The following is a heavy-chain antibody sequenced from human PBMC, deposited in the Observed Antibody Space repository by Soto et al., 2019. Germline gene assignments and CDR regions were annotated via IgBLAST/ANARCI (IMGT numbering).Heavy chain of an antibody. J-gene: IGHJ5*02. V-gene: IGHV1-18*01. D-gene: IGHD3-3*01. Sequence: GASVKGSCKASGYTFTSYGISWVRQAPGQGLEWMGWISAYNGNTNYAQKLQGRVTMTTDTSTSTAHTELRSLRSDDTAVYSCARNSRSVDGPLFDTWGQGTLVTVSS. CDR2: ISAYNGNT. CDR1: GYTFTSYG. CDR3: ARNSRSVDGPLFDT.